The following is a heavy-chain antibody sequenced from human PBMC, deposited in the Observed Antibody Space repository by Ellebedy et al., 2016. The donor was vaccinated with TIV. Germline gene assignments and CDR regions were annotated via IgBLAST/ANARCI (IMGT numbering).Heavy chain of an antibody. J-gene: IGHJ4*02. V-gene: IGHV4-34*01. D-gene: IGHD2-2*01. Sequence: SETLSLXXAVYGGSLSGYYWSWVRQPPGKGLEWIGEINHSGSTNHNPSLKSRVTISVDTSKNQSSLKLRSVTAADTAVYFCARRPYCSTTTCYGLDYWGQGTLVTVSS. CDR2: INHSGST. CDR1: GGSLSGYY. CDR3: ARRPYCSTTTCYGLDY.